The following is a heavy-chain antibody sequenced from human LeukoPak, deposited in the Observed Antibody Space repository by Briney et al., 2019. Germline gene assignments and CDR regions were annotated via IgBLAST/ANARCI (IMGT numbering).Heavy chain of an antibody. CDR1: GFTFSSYW. CDR3: ARDHRYSSGWYGGVY. CDR2: IKQDGSEK. Sequence: PGGSLRLSCAASGFTFSSYWMSWVRQAPGKGLEWVANIKQDGSEKYYVDSVKGRFTISRDNARNSLYLQMNSLRAEDTAVYYCARDHRYSSGWYGGVYWGQGTLVTASS. J-gene: IGHJ4*02. D-gene: IGHD6-19*01. V-gene: IGHV3-7*01.